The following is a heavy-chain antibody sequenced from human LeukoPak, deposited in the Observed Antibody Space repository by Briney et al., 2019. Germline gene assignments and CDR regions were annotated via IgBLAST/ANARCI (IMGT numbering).Heavy chain of an antibody. Sequence: PGGSLRLSCAASGFTFSSYWMHWVRQAPGKGLVWVSRIHTDGSSTYYADSVKGRFTISRDNAKNTLYLQMNSLRAEDTAVYFCARAGYSSGCDYWGQGTLVTVSS. J-gene: IGHJ4*02. CDR3: ARAGYSSGCDY. CDR2: IHTDGSST. CDR1: GFTFSSYW. D-gene: IGHD5-18*01. V-gene: IGHV3-74*01.